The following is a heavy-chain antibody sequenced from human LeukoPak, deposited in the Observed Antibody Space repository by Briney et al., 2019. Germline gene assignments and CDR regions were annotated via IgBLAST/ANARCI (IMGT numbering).Heavy chain of an antibody. Sequence: GGSLRLSCAASGFTFSSYSMNWVRQAPGKGLEWVSAISGSGGSTYYADSVKGRFIISRDNSKNTLYLQMNSLRAEDTAVYYCANDGAYYDSSTDAFDIWGQGTMVTVSS. V-gene: IGHV3-23*01. J-gene: IGHJ3*02. D-gene: IGHD3-22*01. CDR3: ANDGAYYDSSTDAFDI. CDR1: GFTFSSYS. CDR2: ISGSGGST.